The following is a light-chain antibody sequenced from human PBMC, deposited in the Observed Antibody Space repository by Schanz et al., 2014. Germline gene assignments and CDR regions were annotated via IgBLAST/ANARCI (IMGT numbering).Light chain of an antibody. Sequence: EIVLTQSPATLSLSPGERATLSCRASQSVSSYLAWYQQKPGQAPRLLIYGASTRATGVPARFSGAGSGTEFTLTISSLQSEDFALYYCQQYNNWPPLFGPGTKVDIK. J-gene: IGKJ3*01. CDR3: QQYNNWPPL. CDR1: QSVSSY. V-gene: IGKV3D-15*01. CDR2: GAS.